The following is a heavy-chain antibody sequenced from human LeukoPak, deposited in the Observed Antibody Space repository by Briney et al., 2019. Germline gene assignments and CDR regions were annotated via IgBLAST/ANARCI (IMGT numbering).Heavy chain of an antibody. J-gene: IGHJ4*02. V-gene: IGHV4-39*07. D-gene: IGHD2-15*01. CDR3: ARGRRVGYCSGGSCGLRRFDY. CDR1: GGSISTSNYY. CDR2: IFYSGST. Sequence: SETLSLTCTVSGGSISTSNYYWGWIRQPPGKGLEWIGNIFYSGSTYYSPSLRSRVTISLDTSRNQFSLKMNSVTAADTAVYCCARGRRVGYCSGGSCGLRRFDYWGQGTLVTVSS.